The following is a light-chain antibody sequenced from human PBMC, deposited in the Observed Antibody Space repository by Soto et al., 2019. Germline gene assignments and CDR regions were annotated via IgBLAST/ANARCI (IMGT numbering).Light chain of an antibody. Sequence: QSVLTQPPSVSGAPGQRVTISCTGSSTNIGAGYGVHWYQQRPGTAPKLLIVGNTIRPSGVPDRFSASTSGTSVSLAISGLRSDDEATYYCASWDDTLDAQVFGGGTKLTVL. CDR3: ASWDDTLDAQV. J-gene: IGLJ3*02. CDR1: STNIGAGYG. V-gene: IGLV1-40*01. CDR2: GNT.